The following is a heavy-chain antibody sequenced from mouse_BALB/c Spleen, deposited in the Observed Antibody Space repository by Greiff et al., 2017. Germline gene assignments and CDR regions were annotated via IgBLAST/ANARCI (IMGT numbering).Heavy chain of an antibody. D-gene: IGHD3-1*01. V-gene: IGHV1-74*04. Sequence: VQLVESGPQLVRPGASVKISCKASGYSFTSYWMHWVKQRPGQGLEWIGMIDPSDSETRLNQKFKDKATLTVDKSSSTAYMQLSSPTSEDSAVYYCARSGRYWYFDVWGAGTTVTVSS. CDR3: ARSGRYWYFDV. J-gene: IGHJ1*01. CDR2: IDPSDSET. CDR1: GYSFTSYW.